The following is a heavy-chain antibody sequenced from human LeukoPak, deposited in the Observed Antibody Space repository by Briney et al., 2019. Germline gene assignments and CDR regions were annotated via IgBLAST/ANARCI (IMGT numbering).Heavy chain of an antibody. CDR2: IYYSGNT. CDR3: ARDYSDY. J-gene: IGHJ4*02. CDR1: GDTISSGSYY. D-gene: IGHD4-11*01. V-gene: IGHV4-39*02. Sequence: PSETLSLTCTVSGDTISSGSYYWGWIRQPPGKGLEWIGSIYYSGNTYYNPSLKSRVTISVDTSKNQFSLKLSSVTAADTAVYYCARDYSDYWGQGTLVTVSS.